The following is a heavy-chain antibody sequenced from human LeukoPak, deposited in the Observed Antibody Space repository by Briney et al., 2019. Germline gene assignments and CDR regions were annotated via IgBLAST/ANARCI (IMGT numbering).Heavy chain of an antibody. Sequence: SQTLSLTCAISGDSVSSNSAAWNWIRQSPSRGLEWLGRTYYRSKWYNDYAVSVKSRITINPDTSKNQFSLQLNSVTPEGTAVYYCAKEGRLDYYDSSGYYSNWFDPWGQGTLVTVSS. V-gene: IGHV6-1*01. D-gene: IGHD3-22*01. J-gene: IGHJ5*02. CDR2: TYYRSKWYN. CDR1: GDSVSSNSAA. CDR3: AKEGRLDYYDSSGYYSNWFDP.